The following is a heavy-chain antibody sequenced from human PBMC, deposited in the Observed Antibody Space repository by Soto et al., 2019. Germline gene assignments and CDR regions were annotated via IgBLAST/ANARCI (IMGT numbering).Heavy chain of an antibody. CDR2: IYYSGST. CDR3: ARDRAAAIGYYYYYGMDV. V-gene: IGHV4-61*01. CDR1: GASVNSGNYY. J-gene: IGHJ6*02. D-gene: IGHD2-2*01. Sequence: QVQLQESGPGLVKPSETLSLTCTVSGASVNSGNYYWSWIRQPPGKGLERIGYIYYSGSTNYNPSLQSRVTISLDTSKTQFSLNLSSVTAADTAVYFCARDRAAAIGYYYYYGMDVWGQGTTVTVSS.